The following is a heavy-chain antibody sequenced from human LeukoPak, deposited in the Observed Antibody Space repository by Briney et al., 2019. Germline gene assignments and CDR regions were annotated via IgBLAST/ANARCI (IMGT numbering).Heavy chain of an antibody. CDR1: GFTFSGSA. CDR3: ARTGTSGSYYDY. J-gene: IGHJ4*02. D-gene: IGHD1-1*01. CDR2: IRSKANSYAT. Sequence: GGSLKLSCAASGFTFSGSAMHWVRQASGKGLEWVGRIRSKANSYATAYAASVKGRFTISRDDSKNTAYLQMNSLKTEDTAVYYCARTGTSGSYYDYWGQGTLVTVSS. V-gene: IGHV3-73*01.